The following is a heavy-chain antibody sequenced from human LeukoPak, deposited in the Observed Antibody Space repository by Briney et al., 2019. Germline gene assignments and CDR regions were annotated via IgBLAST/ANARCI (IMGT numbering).Heavy chain of an antibody. CDR3: ARDSSGYYYVLDY. CDR1: GGSFSGYY. CDR2: VNHSEST. V-gene: IGHV4-34*01. Sequence: TSETLSLTCAVSGGSFSGYYWGWIRRPPGKGLEWIGEVNHSESTNYNPSLKSRVTMSVDTSKNQFSLKLSSVTAADTAVYYCARDSSGYYYVLDYWGQGTLVTVSS. J-gene: IGHJ4*02. D-gene: IGHD3-22*01.